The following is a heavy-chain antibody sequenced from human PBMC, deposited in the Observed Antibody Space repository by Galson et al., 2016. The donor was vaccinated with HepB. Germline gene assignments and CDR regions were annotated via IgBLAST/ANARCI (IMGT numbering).Heavy chain of an antibody. CDR2: ISGSGRST. CDR1: GFTFSSYA. J-gene: IGHJ4*02. CDR3: ARDLPLLG. Sequence: SLRLSCAASGFTFSSYAMSWVRQAPGKGLELVSSISGSGRSTYYADSVKGRYAISRDNSKNTLNLQMNSLRAEDTAVYYCARDLPLLGWGQGTLVTVSS. D-gene: IGHD2-15*01. V-gene: IGHV3-23*01.